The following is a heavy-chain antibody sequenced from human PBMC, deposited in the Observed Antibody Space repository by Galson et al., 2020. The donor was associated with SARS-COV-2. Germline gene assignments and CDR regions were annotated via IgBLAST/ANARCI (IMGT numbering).Heavy chain of an antibody. CDR3: ASGGERCSGGSCYSDYYYYGMDV. CDR2: IIPIFGTA. CDR1: GGTFSSYA. V-gene: IGHV1-69*13. J-gene: IGHJ6*02. D-gene: IGHD2-15*01. Sequence: SVKVSCKASGGTFSSYAISWVRQAPGQGLEWMGGIIPIFGTANYAQKFQGRVTITADESTSTAYMELSSLRSEDTAVYYCASGGERCSGGSCYSDYYYYGMDVWGQGTTVTVSS.